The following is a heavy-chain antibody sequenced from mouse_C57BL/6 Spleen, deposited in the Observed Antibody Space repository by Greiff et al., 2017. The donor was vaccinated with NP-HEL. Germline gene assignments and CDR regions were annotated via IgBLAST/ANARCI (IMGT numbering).Heavy chain of an antibody. CDR2: ISRGSSTI. Sequence: EVQGVESGGGLVKPGGSLKLSCAASGFTFSDYGMHWVRQAPEKGLEWVAYISRGSSTIYYPDTVKGRFPISRDNATNTLFLQITSLRSEETAIYYCARGEKDWFGYWGQGTLVTVSA. CDR3: ARGEKDWFGY. V-gene: IGHV5-17*01. CDR1: GFTFSDYG. J-gene: IGHJ3*01.